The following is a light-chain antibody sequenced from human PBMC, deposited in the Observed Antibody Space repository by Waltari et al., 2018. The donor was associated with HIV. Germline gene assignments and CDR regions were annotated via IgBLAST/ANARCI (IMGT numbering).Light chain of an antibody. CDR1: SGNIASNY. CDR2: EDN. Sequence: NFMLTQPHSVSESPGKTVTISCTRSSGNIASNYVQWYQQRPGSSPTTVIYEDNQRPSGGPDRFSGSIDSSSNSASLTISGLKTEDDADYYCQSYDSSNVVFGGGTKLTVL. CDR3: QSYDSSNVV. V-gene: IGLV6-57*01. J-gene: IGLJ2*01.